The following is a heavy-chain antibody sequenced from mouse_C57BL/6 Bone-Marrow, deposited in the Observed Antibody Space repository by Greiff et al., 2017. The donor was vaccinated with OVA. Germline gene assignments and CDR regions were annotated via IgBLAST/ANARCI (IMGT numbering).Heavy chain of an antibody. D-gene: IGHD1-1*01. CDR3: ARLIRAFAD. Sequence: EVQLQQSGPVLVKPGASVKMSCKASGYTFTDYYMNWVKQSHGKSLEWIGVINPYNGGTSYNQKFKGKATLTVDKSSSTAYMELNSLTSEDSAVYCCARLIRAFADWGKGTLVTVSA. CDR1: GYTFTDYY. J-gene: IGHJ3*01. CDR2: INPYNGGT. V-gene: IGHV1-19*01.